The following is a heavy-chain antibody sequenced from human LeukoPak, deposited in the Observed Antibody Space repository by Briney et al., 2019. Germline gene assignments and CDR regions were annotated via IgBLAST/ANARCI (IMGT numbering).Heavy chain of an antibody. D-gene: IGHD2-15*01. CDR2: INHSGST. Sequence: SETLSLTCAVYGGSFSGYYWSWIRQPPGKGLEWIGEINHSGSTNYNPSLKSRVTISVDTSKNQFSLKLSSVTAADTAVYYCARGRYCSGGSCYWTVDYWGQGTLVTVSS. V-gene: IGHV4-34*01. CDR1: GGSFSGYY. CDR3: ARGRYCSGGSCYWTVDY. J-gene: IGHJ4*02.